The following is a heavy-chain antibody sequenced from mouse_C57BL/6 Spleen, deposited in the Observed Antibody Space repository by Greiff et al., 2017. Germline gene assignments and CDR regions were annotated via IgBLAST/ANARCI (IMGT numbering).Heavy chain of an antibody. CDR1: GYTFTSYG. D-gene: IGHD2-2*01. Sequence: QVHVKQSGPELARPGASVKLSCKASGYTFTSYGISWVKQRTGKGLEWIGEIYPRSGDPYYNQKFKGKATLTVDKSSSTAYMQLRSLTSEDSAVYYCAREDGYAPDYFDYWGQGTTLTVSS. J-gene: IGHJ2*01. CDR2: IYPRSGDP. CDR3: AREDGYAPDYFDY. V-gene: IGHV1-81*01.